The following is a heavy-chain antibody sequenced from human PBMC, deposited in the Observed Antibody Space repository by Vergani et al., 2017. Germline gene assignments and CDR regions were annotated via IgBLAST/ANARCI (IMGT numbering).Heavy chain of an antibody. D-gene: IGHD6-19*01. V-gene: IGHV3-48*01. CDR3: ARSLVAGKGGY. Sequence: DVQLVESGGDLVQPVGSLRLSCAASGFTFSSYSMNWVRQAPGKGLEWISYISTTSDTIYYADSVRGRFTISRDNAKNSLYLEMNSLRVEDTAVYFCARSLVAGKGGYWGQGTRVAVSS. J-gene: IGHJ4*02. CDR2: ISTTSDTI. CDR1: GFTFSSYS.